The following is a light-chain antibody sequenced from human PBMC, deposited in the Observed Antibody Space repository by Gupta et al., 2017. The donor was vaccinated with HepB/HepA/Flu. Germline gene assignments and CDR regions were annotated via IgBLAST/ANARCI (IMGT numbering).Light chain of an antibody. J-gene: IGKJ5*01. CDR1: QSVTKNY. CDR3: QQYGDSPIT. CDR2: AAS. V-gene: IGKV3-20*01. Sequence: EIVLTQSPGTLSLSSGERATLSCRASQSVTKNYLAWYQQIAGQAPRLLIDAASTRATGIPDRFSGSGSGTDFTLSISRLEPEDFAVYYCQQYGDSPITFGQGTRLEMK.